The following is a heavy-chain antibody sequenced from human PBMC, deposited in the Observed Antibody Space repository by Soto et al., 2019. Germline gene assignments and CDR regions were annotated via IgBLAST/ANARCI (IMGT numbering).Heavy chain of an antibody. CDR3: ARVMGVNDFWSGYST. D-gene: IGHD3-3*01. Sequence: QVQLQESGPGLVKPSQTLSLTCTVSGVSISSGGYYWSWIRQHPGKGLEWIGYIYYSGSTYYNPSLKSRVTRSVDTSKNQFALKLSSVTAADTAVYYCARVMGVNDFWSGYSTWGQGTLVTVSS. V-gene: IGHV4-31*03. CDR2: IYYSGST. J-gene: IGHJ5*02. CDR1: GVSISSGGYY.